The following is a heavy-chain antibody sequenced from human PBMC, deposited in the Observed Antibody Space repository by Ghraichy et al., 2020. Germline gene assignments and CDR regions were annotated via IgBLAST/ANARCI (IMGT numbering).Heavy chain of an antibody. CDR3: ARDSGDYAHGFDI. D-gene: IGHD4-17*01. J-gene: IGHJ3*02. Sequence: GGSLRLSCAASGFTVSSNYMIWVRQAPGKGLEWVSVIYTGGNTYYADSVKGRFTISRDNSKNTVYLQMNSLRAEDTAVYYCARDSGDYAHGFDIWGRGTMVSVSS. V-gene: IGHV3-53*01. CDR1: GFTVSSNY. CDR2: IYTGGNT.